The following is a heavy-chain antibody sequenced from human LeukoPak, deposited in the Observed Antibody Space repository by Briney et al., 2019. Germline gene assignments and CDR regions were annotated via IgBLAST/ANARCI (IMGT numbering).Heavy chain of an antibody. CDR1: GFTFSSYD. CDR3: ARGIAGGFDY. V-gene: IGHV3-30-3*01. Sequence: PGRSLRLSCAASGFTFSSYDMHWVRQAPGKGLEWVARIAYDGSNKNYADSVKGRFTGSRDNSKNTVYLQMISLRAEDTSVYFCARGIAGGFDYWGHGTLVTV. CDR2: IAYDGSNK. J-gene: IGHJ4*01. D-gene: IGHD6-13*01.